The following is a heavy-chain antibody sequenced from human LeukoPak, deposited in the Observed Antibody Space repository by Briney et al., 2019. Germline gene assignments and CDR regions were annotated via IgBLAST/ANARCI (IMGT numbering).Heavy chain of an antibody. V-gene: IGHV4-4*07. D-gene: IGHD6-13*01. J-gene: IGHJ5*02. CDR1: GGSISSYY. CDR3: ARDDVASSSWYVWFDP. CDR2: IYSSGST. Sequence: PSETLSLTCTVSGGSISSYYWSWIRQPAGKGLEWIGRIYSSGSTNYNPSLKSRVTMSVDTSKNQFSLKLSSVTAADTAVYYCARDDVASSSWYVWFDPWGQGTLVTVSS.